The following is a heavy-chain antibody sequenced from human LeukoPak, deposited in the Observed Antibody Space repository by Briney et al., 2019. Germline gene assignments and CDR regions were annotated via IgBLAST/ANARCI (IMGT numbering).Heavy chain of an antibody. D-gene: IGHD3-10*01. V-gene: IGHV3-7*04. CDR1: GFTFSSYY. CDR3: ARVHILWFGELERYFDY. Sequence: GGSLRLSCAASGFTFSSYYMSWVRQAPGKGLEWVANIKQDGSEKYYVDSVKGRFTISRDNAKNSLYLQMNSLRAEDTAVYYWARVHILWFGELERYFDYWGQGTLVTVSS. J-gene: IGHJ4*02. CDR2: IKQDGSEK.